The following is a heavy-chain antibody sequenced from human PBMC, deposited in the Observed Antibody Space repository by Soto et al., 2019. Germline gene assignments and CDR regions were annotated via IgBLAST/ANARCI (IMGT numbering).Heavy chain of an antibody. CDR1: GGSINSGDSY. J-gene: IGHJ4*02. CDR2: INYRGST. Sequence: QVQLQESGPGLVRPSQTLSLTCTVSGGSINSGDSYWNWIRQHPEKGLEWIGYINYRGSTFYNPSLKSRIIISVATSKNQFSLKLSSVTAADPAVYYCARDAPGVSPYWGQGTLVTVSS. V-gene: IGHV4-31*03. D-gene: IGHD6-6*01. CDR3: ARDAPGVSPY.